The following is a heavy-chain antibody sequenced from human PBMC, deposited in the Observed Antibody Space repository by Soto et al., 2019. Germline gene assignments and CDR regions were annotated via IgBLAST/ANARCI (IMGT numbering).Heavy chain of an antibody. CDR3: ARGLDGIAVAGDPFDY. V-gene: IGHV4-34*01. CDR1: GGSFSGYY. CDR2: INHSGST. J-gene: IGHJ4*02. D-gene: IGHD6-19*01. Sequence: PSETLSLTCAVYGGSFSGYYWSWIRQPPGKGLGWIGEINHSGSTNYNPSLKSRVTISVDTSKNQFSLKLSSVTAADTAVYYCARGLDGIAVAGDPFDYWGKGTLVTLS.